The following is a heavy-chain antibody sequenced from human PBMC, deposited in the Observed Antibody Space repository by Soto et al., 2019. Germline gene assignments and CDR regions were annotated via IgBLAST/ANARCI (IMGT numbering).Heavy chain of an antibody. CDR2: TYYRSKWYN. CDR1: GDSVSSNSAA. V-gene: IGHV6-1*01. CDR3: AIEVKAYSSGWYGIGLEFDY. J-gene: IGHJ4*02. Sequence: SQTLSLTCAISGDSVSSNSAAWNWIRQSPSRGLEWLGRTYYRSKWYNDYAVSVKSRITINPDTSKNQFSLQLNSVTPEDTAVYYCAIEVKAYSSGWYGIGLEFDYWGQGTLVTVSS. D-gene: IGHD6-19*01.